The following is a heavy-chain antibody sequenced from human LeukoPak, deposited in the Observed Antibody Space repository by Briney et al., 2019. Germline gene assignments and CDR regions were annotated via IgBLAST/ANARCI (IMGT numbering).Heavy chain of an antibody. CDR1: GYTFTSYG. J-gene: IGHJ4*02. D-gene: IGHD2-8*01. Sequence: ASVKVSCKASGYTFTSYGISWVRQAPGQGLEWMGWISAYNGNTNYAQKLQGRVTMTTDTSTSTAYMELRSLRSEDTAVYYCARDPAGYCTNGVCSGAGYWGQGTLVTVSS. CDR3: ARDPAGYCTNGVCSGAGY. CDR2: ISAYNGNT. V-gene: IGHV1-18*01.